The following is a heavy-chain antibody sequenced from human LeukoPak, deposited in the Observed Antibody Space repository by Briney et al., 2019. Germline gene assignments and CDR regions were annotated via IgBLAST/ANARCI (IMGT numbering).Heavy chain of an antibody. V-gene: IGHV3-30-3*01. CDR3: AREDVITMVRGVMNY. CDR1: GFTFSSYA. CDR2: ISYDGSNK. D-gene: IGHD3-10*01. Sequence: PGGSLRLSCAASGFTFSSYAMHWVRQAPGKGLEWVAVISYDGSNKYYADSVKGRFTISKDNSKNTLYLQMNSLRAEDTAVYYCAREDVITMVRGVMNYWGQGTLVTVSS. J-gene: IGHJ4*02.